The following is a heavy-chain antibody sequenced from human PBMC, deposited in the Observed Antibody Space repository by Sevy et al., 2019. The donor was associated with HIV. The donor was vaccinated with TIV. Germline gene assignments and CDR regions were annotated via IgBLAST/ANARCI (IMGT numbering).Heavy chain of an antibody. V-gene: IGHV3-23*01. Sequence: GGPRRLPVKFSEFTFVSLPMGWFRQAPGKGRGWVPVFIPNGATSHSAASVRGRFTISRDNSKNRMYLQMSSLRAEDTAQYYCAKDTSGWYDALDQWGQGTLVTVSS. CDR3: AKDTSGWYDALDQ. D-gene: IGHD6-19*01. J-gene: IGHJ4*02. CDR2: FIPNGATS. CDR1: EFTFVSLP.